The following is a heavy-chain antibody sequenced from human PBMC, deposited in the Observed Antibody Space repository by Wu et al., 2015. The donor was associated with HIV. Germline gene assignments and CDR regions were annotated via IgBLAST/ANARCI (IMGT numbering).Heavy chain of an antibody. D-gene: IGHD3-10*01. CDR2: INPSGGST. J-gene: IGHJ6*02. CDR1: GYTFTSYY. V-gene: IGHV1-46*01. Sequence: QVQLVQSRAEVKKPGASVKVSCKASGYTFTSYYMHWVRQAPGQGLEWMGIINPSGGSTSYAQKFQGRVTMTRDTSTSTVYMELSSLRSEDTAVYYCARDHQLLWFGESSMDVWGQGTTVTVSS. CDR3: ARDHQLLWFGESSMDV.